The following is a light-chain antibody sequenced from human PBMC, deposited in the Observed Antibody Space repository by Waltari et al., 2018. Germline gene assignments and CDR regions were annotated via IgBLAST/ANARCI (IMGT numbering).Light chain of an antibody. CDR1: TSDVGSYNL. CDR3: CSFVAGSSWV. V-gene: IGLV2-23*02. J-gene: IGLJ3*02. Sequence: QSALTQPASVSGSPGQSITISCTGSTSDVGSYNLVSWYQFHPGQSPQLMIYEVPKRPAGMSTRFSGSKSGNTASLTISGLRAEDEAEYFCCSFVAGSSWVFGGGTKLTV. CDR2: EVP.